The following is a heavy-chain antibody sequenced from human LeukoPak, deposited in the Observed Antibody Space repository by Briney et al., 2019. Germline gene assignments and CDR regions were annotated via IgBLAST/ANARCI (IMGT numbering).Heavy chain of an antibody. Sequence: GGSLRLSCAASGFTFSSYWMHWVRQAPGKGLVWVSRINSDGINKNYADSVKGRFTISRDNAKNTLYLQMNSLRAEDTAVYYCARDAYSYTGYFEYWGQGTLVTVSS. J-gene: IGHJ4*02. D-gene: IGHD5-18*01. V-gene: IGHV3-74*01. CDR2: INSDGINK. CDR1: GFTFSSYW. CDR3: ARDAYSYTGYFEY.